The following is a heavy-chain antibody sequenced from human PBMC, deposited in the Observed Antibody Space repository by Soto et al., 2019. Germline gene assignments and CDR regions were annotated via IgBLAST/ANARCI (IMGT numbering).Heavy chain of an antibody. D-gene: IGHD1-26*01. CDR3: ARDGPSSLQWELLEAFDI. CDR1: GYTFSGDG. V-gene: IGHV1-18*04. CDR2: ISAYNGNT. J-gene: IGHJ3*02. Sequence: ASVKVSWKGSGYTFSGDGSGWVRQAPGQGLEWMGWISAYNGNTNYAQKLQGRVTMTTDTSTSTAYMELRSLRSDDTAVYYCARDGPSSLQWELLEAFDIWGQATMVTVSS.